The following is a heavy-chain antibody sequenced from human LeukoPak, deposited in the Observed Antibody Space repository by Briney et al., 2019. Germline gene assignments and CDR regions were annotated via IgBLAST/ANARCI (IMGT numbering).Heavy chain of an antibody. Sequence: ASVKVSCKASGYTFTSYDINWVRQAPGQGLEWMGWINPNSGGTNYAQKFQGRVTMTRDTSISTAYMELSRLRSDDTAVYYCAGSGSYSSWFDPWGQGTLVTVSS. CDR2: INPNSGGT. CDR1: GYTFTSYD. V-gene: IGHV1-2*02. D-gene: IGHD1-26*01. J-gene: IGHJ5*02. CDR3: AGSGSYSSWFDP.